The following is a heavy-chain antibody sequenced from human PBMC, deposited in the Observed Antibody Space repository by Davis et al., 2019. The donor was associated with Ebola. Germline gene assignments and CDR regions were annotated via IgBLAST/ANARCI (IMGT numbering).Heavy chain of an antibody. CDR2: TYYRPKWFV. Sequence: MPSETLSLTCAISGDSVSSNTAAWNWIRQSPSRGLEWLGRTYYRPKWFVDYAVSVKSRMTINSDTSKNQFSLQLSSVTPEDTAVYYCARDPPYDQGYDYWGQGILVTVSS. D-gene: IGHD3-22*01. CDR1: GDSVSSNTAA. CDR3: ARDPPYDQGYDY. J-gene: IGHJ4*02. V-gene: IGHV6-1*01.